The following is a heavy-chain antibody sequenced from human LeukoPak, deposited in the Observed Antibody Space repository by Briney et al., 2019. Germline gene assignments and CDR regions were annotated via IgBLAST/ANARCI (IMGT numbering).Heavy chain of an antibody. CDR1: GFTFSDYY. D-gene: IGHD5-12*01. V-gene: IGHV3-11*04. J-gene: IGHJ6*02. CDR3: AKVDDSGSNRDLYYYYGMDV. Sequence: GGSLRLSCAASGFTFSDYYMSWIRQAPGKGLEWVSYISSSGSTIYYADSVKGRFTISRDNAKNSLYLQMNSLRAEDTAVYYCAKVDDSGSNRDLYYYYGMDVWGQGTTVTVSS. CDR2: ISSSGSTI.